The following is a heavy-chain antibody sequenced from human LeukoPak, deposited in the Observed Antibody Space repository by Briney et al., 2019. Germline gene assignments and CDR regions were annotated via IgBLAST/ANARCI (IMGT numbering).Heavy chain of an antibody. V-gene: IGHV3-74*01. J-gene: IGHJ4*02. Sequence: GGSLRLSCTASGFSFSGHWMHWARHLPGKGLVWVSRISPTGSTTSYADSVKGRFTVSRDNAKNTLYLQVNNLRAEDTAVYYCARGPNSNWSGLDFWGQGTLLAVSS. CDR1: GFSFSGHW. CDR3: ARGPNSNWSGLDF. D-gene: IGHD6-6*01. CDR2: ISPTGSTT.